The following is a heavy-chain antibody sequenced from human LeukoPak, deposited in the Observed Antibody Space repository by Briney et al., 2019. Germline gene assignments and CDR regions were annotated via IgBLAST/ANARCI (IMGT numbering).Heavy chain of an antibody. CDR2: ISAYNGNT. D-gene: IGHD3-9*01. CDR1: GYTFTSYG. V-gene: IGHV1-18*01. Sequence: ASVKVSCKASGYTFTSYGISWVQQAPGQGLEWMGWISAYNGNTNYAQKLQGRVTMTTDTSTSTAYMELRSLRSDDTAVYYCARDLAVLRYFDWYDLFDYWGQGTLVTVSS. J-gene: IGHJ4*02. CDR3: ARDLAVLRYFDWYDLFDY.